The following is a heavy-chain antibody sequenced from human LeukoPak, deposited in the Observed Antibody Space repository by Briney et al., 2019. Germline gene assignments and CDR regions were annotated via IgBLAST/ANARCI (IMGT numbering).Heavy chain of an antibody. J-gene: IGHJ4*02. CDR2: ISSSSSTI. CDR3: ARASSGYSSSWYVDY. CDR1: GFTFSSYS. V-gene: IGHV3-48*04. Sequence: GGSLRLSCAASGFTFSSYSMNWVRQAPGKGLEWVSYISSSSSTIYYADSVKGRFTISRDNAKNSLYLQMNSLRAEDTAVYYCARASSGYSSSWYVDYWGQGTLVTVSS. D-gene: IGHD6-13*01.